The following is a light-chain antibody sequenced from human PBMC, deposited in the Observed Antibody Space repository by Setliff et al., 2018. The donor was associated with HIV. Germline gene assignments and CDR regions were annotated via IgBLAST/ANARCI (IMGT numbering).Light chain of an antibody. CDR1: SSNIETHY. CDR2: RND. V-gene: IGLV1-47*01. Sequence: QSVLAQPPSASGAPGQTVTISCSGSSSNIETHYVYWYQQFPGTAPKLLIYRNDQRPSGVPARFSGSKSGTSAALTISDLQAEDEAEYFCAAWNDRPTGIYVFGTGTKVTVL. CDR3: AAWNDRPTGIYV. J-gene: IGLJ1*01.